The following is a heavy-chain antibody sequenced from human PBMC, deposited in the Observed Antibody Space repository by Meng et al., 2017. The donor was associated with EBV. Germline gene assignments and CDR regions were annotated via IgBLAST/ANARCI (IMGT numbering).Heavy chain of an antibody. CDR3: ASESGRGDTSDY. J-gene: IGHJ4*02. D-gene: IGHD1-26*01. V-gene: IGHV1-69*01. CDR1: GGPCRRYA. CDR2: FVPTLGAP. Sequence: SAAEVQKPVSSVKVSCKTYGGPCRRYAISWVRQAHGQGRECLGGFVPTLGAPNYAQQFHGRVSITAEESTSTHYMDLSMLRSEDTSVYYCASESGRGDTSDYWGQGTLVTVSS.